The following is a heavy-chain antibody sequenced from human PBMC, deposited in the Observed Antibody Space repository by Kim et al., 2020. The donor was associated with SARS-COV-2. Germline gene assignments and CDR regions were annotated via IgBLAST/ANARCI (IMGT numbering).Heavy chain of an antibody. Sequence: ADSVKGRLTIPRDNSKNTLDLQMNSLKAEETAVYYCARDTDTAGTYYGMDVWGQGTTVTGSS. J-gene: IGHJ6*02. V-gene: IGHV3-30*07. D-gene: IGHD5-18*01. CDR3: ARDTDTAGTYYGMDV.